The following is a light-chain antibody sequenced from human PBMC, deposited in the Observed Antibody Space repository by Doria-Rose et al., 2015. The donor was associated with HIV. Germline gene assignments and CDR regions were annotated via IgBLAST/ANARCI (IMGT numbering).Light chain of an antibody. Sequence: DIRMAQSPESLGMSLGERATLNCKSNQSLLYTSKNYLAWYQQKPGQPPKLLIYWASTRQSGVPARLSGSGSGTDFTLTISSLEAEDVAVHYCQQYYDTPSFGPGTTVDIK. CDR2: WAS. J-gene: IGKJ3*01. V-gene: IGKV4-1*01. CDR1: QSLLYTSKNY. CDR3: QQYYDTPS.